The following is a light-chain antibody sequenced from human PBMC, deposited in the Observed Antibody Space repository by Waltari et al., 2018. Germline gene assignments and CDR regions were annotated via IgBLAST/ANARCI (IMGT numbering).Light chain of an antibody. V-gene: IGLV4-69*01. J-gene: IGLJ2*01. CDR1: SGHSNNA. Sequence: QLVLTQSPSASASLGASVKFTCTLSSGHSNNAIAWHQQQAEKGPRYLMKVNDDGSHSKGDGSPDRFSGSASGAQRYLTISSLQSEDEADYYCQTWGTGMRVFGGGTKLTVL. CDR3: QTWGTGMRV. CDR2: VNDDGSH.